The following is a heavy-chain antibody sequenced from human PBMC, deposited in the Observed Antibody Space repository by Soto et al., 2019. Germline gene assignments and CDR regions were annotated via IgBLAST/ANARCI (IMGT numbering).Heavy chain of an antibody. D-gene: IGHD3-3*01. J-gene: IGHJ4*02. CDR2: INPNSGVT. CDR3: ARENIFGVVREYYFDY. CDR1: GGTFSSYT. V-gene: IGHV1-2*04. Sequence: ASVKVSCKASGGTFSSYTISWVRQAPGQGLEWMGRINPNSGVTNYAQKFQDWVTVTRDTSISTVYMELSRLKSDDTAVYYCARENIFGVVREYYFDYWGQGTLVTVSS.